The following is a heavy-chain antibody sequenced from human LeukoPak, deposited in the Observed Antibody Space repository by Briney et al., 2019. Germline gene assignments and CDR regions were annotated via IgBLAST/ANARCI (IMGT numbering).Heavy chain of an antibody. CDR3: AKDVGKLDYGDPGYFDY. Sequence: GGSLRLSCAASGFTFSSYGMHWVRQAPGKGLEWVAVISYDGSNKYYADSVKGRFTISRDNSKNTLYLQMNSLRAEDTAVYYCAKDVGKLDYGDPGYFDYWGQGTLATVSS. CDR1: GFTFSSYG. J-gene: IGHJ4*02. D-gene: IGHD4-17*01. CDR2: ISYDGSNK. V-gene: IGHV3-30*18.